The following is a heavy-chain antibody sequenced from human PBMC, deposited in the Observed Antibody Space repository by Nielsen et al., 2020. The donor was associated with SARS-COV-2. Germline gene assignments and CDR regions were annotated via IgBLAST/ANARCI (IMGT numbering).Heavy chain of an antibody. CDR1: GGSISSSNYY. V-gene: IGHV4-39*01. D-gene: IGHD4-17*01. Sequence: SETLSLTCTVSGGSISSSNYYWGWIRQPPGKGLEWIGNISYSGSTYNHPSLKSRVTISVDTSKNQFSLKLSSVTAADTAVYFCARPRGTQNDDYVFDAFDIWGQGTMVTVSS. J-gene: IGHJ3*02. CDR3: ARPRGTQNDDYVFDAFDI. CDR2: ISYSGST.